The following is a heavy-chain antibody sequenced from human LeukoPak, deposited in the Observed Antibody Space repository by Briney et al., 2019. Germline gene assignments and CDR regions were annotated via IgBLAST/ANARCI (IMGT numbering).Heavy chain of an antibody. J-gene: IGHJ4*02. Sequence: SETLSLTCTVSGGSISSGDYYWSWIRQPPGKGLEWIGYIYYSGSTYYNPSLKSRVTISVDTSKNQFSLKLSSVTAADTTVYYCARRPAGRGKYFDYWGQGTLVTVSS. CDR3: ARRPAGRGKYFDY. D-gene: IGHD3-16*01. CDR1: GGSISSGDYY. V-gene: IGHV4-30-4*08. CDR2: IYYSGST.